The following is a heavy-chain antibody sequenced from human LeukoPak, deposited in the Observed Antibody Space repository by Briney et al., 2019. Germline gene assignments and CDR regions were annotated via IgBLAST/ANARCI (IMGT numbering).Heavy chain of an antibody. D-gene: IGHD6-19*01. J-gene: IGHJ5*02. Sequence: SETLSLTCAVSGGSISSYYWSWIRQPPGKGLGWIGYIYYSGSTNYNPSLKSRVTISVDTSKNQFSLKLSSVTAADTAVYYCARDNIAVAKRVNWFDPWGQGTLVTVSS. CDR2: IYYSGST. V-gene: IGHV4-59*01. CDR3: ARDNIAVAKRVNWFDP. CDR1: GGSISSYY.